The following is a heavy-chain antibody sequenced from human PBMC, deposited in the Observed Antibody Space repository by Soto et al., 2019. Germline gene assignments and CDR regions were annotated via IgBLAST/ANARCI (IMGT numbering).Heavy chain of an antibody. CDR3: ARDLRDYYYYGMDV. CDR1: GGSISSGGYY. CDR2: IYYSGST. Sequence: SETLSLTFTVSGGSISSGGYYWSWIRQHPGKGLEWIGYIYYSGSTYYNPSLKSRVTISVDTSKNQFSLKLSSVTAADTAVYYCARDLRDYYYYGMDVWGQGTTVTVSS. V-gene: IGHV4-31*03. J-gene: IGHJ6*02.